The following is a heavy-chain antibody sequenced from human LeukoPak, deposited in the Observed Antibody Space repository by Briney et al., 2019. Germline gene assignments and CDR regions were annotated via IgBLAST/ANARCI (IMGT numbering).Heavy chain of an antibody. CDR3: ARVSYDYIWGSYRTTPASEYVDAFDI. CDR2: INHSGST. Sequence: SETLSLTCTVSGGSISPHYWTWIRQPPGKGLEWIGEINHSGSTNYNPSLKSRVTISVDTSKNQFSLKLSSVTAADTAVYYCARVSYDYIWGSYRTTPASEYVDAFDIWGQGTMVTVSS. J-gene: IGHJ3*02. D-gene: IGHD3-16*02. CDR1: GGSISPHY. V-gene: IGHV4-34*01.